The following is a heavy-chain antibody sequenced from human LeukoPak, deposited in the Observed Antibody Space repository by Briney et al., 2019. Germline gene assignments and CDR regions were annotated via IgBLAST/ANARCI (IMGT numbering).Heavy chain of an antibody. CDR3: AKDWFSSRGYTDY. J-gene: IGHJ4*02. V-gene: IGHV3-30*18. D-gene: IGHD3-22*01. CDR1: GFTFSSYG. CDR2: ISYDGSNK. Sequence: GRSLRLSCAASGFTFSSYGMHWVRQAPGKGLEWVAVISYDGSNKYYADSVKGRFTISRDNSKNTLYLQMNSLRAEDTAVYYCAKDWFSSRGYTDYWGQGTLDTVSS.